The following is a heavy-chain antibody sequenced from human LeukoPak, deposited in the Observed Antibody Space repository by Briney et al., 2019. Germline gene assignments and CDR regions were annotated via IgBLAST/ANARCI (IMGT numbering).Heavy chain of an antibody. CDR3: AKEGITMVQGVIIGSY. J-gene: IGHJ4*02. D-gene: IGHD3-10*01. CDR1: GFTFSSYA. V-gene: IGHV3-23*01. CDR2: IGGSGGST. Sequence: GGSLRLSCAASGFTFSSYAMSWVRQAPGKGLEWVSAIGGSGGSTYYADSVKGRFTISRDNSKNTLYLQMNSLRAEDTAVYYCAKEGITMVQGVIIGSYWGQGTLVTVSS.